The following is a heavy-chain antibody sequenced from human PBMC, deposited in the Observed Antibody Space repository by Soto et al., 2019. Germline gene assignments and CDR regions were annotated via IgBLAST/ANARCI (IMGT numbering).Heavy chain of an antibody. CDR1: GFSLSTSGVG. CDR2: IYWDDDK. D-gene: IGHD4-17*01. J-gene: IGHJ4*02. Sequence: QITLKESGPTLVKPTQTLTLTCTFSGFSLSTSGVGVGWIRQPPGKALEWLALIYWDDDKRYSPSLRSRLTITKDTSKNQVVLTMTNMDPVDTATYYCARETVTKAVGDFDYWGQGTLVTVSS. V-gene: IGHV2-5*02. CDR3: ARETVTKAVGDFDY.